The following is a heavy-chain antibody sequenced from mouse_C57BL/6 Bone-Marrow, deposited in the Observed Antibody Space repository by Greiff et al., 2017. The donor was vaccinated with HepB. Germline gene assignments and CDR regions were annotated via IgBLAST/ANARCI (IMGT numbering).Heavy chain of an antibody. V-gene: IGHV1-76*01. CDR1: GYTFTDYY. CDR2: IYPGSGNT. Sequence: VQGVESGAELVRPGASVKLSCKASGYTFTDYYINWVKQRPGQGLEWIARIYPGSGNTYYNEKFKGKATLTAEKSSSTAYMQLSSLTSEDSAVYFCARSSYWGQGTTLTVSS. J-gene: IGHJ2*01. CDR3: ARSSY.